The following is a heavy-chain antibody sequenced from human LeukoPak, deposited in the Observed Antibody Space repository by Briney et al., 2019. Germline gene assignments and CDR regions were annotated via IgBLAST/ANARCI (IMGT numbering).Heavy chain of an antibody. D-gene: IGHD1-1*01. J-gene: IGHJ4*02. CDR3: ARGATANSGLFDY. V-gene: IGHV4-59*01. Sequence: SETLSLTCGVSGGSISSYYWSWIRQPPGKGLEWIANIHYSGNTNHNPSLKSRVTISVDTSKNQFSLKLSSVTAADTAVYYCARGATANSGLFDYWGQGTLVTVSS. CDR2: IHYSGNT. CDR1: GGSISSYY.